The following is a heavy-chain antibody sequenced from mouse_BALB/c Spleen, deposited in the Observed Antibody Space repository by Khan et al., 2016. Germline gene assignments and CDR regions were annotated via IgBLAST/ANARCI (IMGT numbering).Heavy chain of an antibody. V-gene: IGHV14-3*02. J-gene: IGHJ2*01. Sequence: VQLQQSGAELVKPGASVKLSCTASGFSFKNTYIPWVRQRPEQGLDGMGRIDPRNVTIKYAPKFQGQATITADTSSNTGYLQVSSLTYEDTAVYYCARMYYGDYWGQGTTLTVSS. D-gene: IGHD1-1*01. CDR2: IDPRNVTI. CDR3: ARMYYGDY. CDR1: GFSFKNTY.